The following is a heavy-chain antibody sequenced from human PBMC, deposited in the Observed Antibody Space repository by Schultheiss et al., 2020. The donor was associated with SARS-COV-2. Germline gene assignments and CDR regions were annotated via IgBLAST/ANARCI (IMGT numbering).Heavy chain of an antibody. V-gene: IGHV3-15*01. CDR1: GFTFSNAW. D-gene: IGHD1-26*01. Sequence: GESLKISCAASGFTFSNAWMSWVRQAPGKGLEWVGRIKSKTDGGTTDYAAPVKGRFTISRDDSKNTLYLQMNSLKTEDTAVYYCTTPPYSGSYFRLWGQGTLVTVSS. CDR3: TTPPYSGSYFRL. J-gene: IGHJ4*02. CDR2: IKSKTDGGTT.